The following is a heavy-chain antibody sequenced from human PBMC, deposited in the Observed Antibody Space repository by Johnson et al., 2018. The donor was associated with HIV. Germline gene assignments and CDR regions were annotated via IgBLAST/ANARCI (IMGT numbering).Heavy chain of an antibody. CDR2: INSDGSST. CDR1: GFTFSTNW. V-gene: IGHV3-74*03. CDR3: VRGGLGYQNFHDRFDV. D-gene: IGHD3-16*02. Sequence: VQLVESGGDLVQPGGSLRLSCVGSGFTFSTNWMHWVRQAPGTGLVWVSRINSDGSSTSYVDSLKGRFTISRDNAKNSLYLQMDSLRPEDTALYYCVRGGLGYQNFHDRFDVWGQGTVVTVSS. J-gene: IGHJ3*01.